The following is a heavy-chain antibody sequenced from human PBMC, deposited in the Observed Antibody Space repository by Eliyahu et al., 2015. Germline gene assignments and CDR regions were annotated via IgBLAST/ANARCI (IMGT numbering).Heavy chain of an antibody. V-gene: IGHV5-51*02. Sequence: EVLLVQSGAEVKKPGESLKXSCEAXGYXFTNXWXGWVRQMPGRSFEWLGTINPGGSESRYTPSFQGQVTFTVDRSTSTAYLQWSSLKASDTAMYYCARLRAWDVYECFFDYWGQGTLVTVSS. CDR1: GYXFTNXW. CDR2: INPGGSES. CDR3: ARLRAWDVYECFFDY. D-gene: IGHD3-16*01. J-gene: IGHJ4*02.